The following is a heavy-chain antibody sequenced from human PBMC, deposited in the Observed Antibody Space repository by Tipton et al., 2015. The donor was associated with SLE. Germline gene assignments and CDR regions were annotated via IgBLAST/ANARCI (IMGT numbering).Heavy chain of an antibody. CDR3: ARGGLTLFGMVTSDY. CDR2: IYYSGST. J-gene: IGHJ4*02. Sequence: TLSLTCTVSGGSMSNSISYWGWIRQPPGKGLEWIGSIYYSGSTYYNPSLKSRLTISADTSKNQFSLKVNSVTAADTGVYYCARGGLTLFGMVTSDYWGQGTLVTVSS. D-gene: IGHD3-3*01. V-gene: IGHV4-39*07. CDR1: GGSMSNSISY.